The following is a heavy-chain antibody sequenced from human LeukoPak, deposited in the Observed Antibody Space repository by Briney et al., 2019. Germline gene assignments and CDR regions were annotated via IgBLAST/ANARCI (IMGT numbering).Heavy chain of an antibody. CDR2: ISGSGGST. CDR1: GFTFSSYA. CDR3: AKGLGLLSYYGMDV. V-gene: IGHV3-23*01. D-gene: IGHD3-9*01. Sequence: GGSLRLSCAASGFTFSSYAMSWVRQASGKGLEWVSAISGSGGSTYYADSVKGRFTISRDNSKNTLYLQMNSLRAEDTAVYYCAKGLGLLSYYGMDVWGQGTTVTVSS. J-gene: IGHJ6*02.